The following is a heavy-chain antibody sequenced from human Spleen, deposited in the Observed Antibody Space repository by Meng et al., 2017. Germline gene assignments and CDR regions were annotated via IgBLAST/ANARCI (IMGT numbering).Heavy chain of an antibody. CDR3: AKALYDSSGYYYLDY. J-gene: IGHJ4*02. CDR1: GFTFSNYW. V-gene: IGHV3-23*01. D-gene: IGHD3-22*01. CDR2: ISGSGGSE. Sequence: GESLKISCAASGFTFSNYWMNWVRQAPGKGLEWVSDISGSGGSEYYADSVKGRFTISRDNSKNTLYLQMNSLRAEDTAVYYCAKALYDSSGYYYLDYWGQGTLVTVSS.